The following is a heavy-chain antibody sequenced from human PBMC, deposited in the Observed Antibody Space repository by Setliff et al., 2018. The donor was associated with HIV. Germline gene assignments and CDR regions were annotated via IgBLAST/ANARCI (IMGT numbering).Heavy chain of an antibody. CDR3: ARLRSASGYFGFDS. Sequence: SETLSLTCNVSGSSFSSSIYYWTWIRQQPGKGLEWIGYISYSGSTYYNPSLKSRLTMSIDTSKSHFSLNLNSVTAADTAVYFCARLRSASGYFGFDSWGQGTLVTVSS. J-gene: IGHJ4*02. CDR2: ISYSGST. D-gene: IGHD5-12*01. CDR1: GSSFSSSIYY. V-gene: IGHV4-31*03.